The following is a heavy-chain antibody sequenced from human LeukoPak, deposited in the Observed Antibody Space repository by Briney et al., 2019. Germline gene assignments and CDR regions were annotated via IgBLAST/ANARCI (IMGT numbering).Heavy chain of an antibody. CDR1: DGSISSDNYY. J-gene: IGHJ5*02. CDR2: IYNNGIT. Sequence: SQTLSLTCTVSDGSISSDNYYWNWIRQPAGKGLEWIGRIYNNGITNYNHSLRSRVTISVDTSKKQFSLTLSSVTAADTAVYYCARGYKSGWFHGYNWFDPWGQGTLVTVSS. V-gene: IGHV4-61*02. D-gene: IGHD6-19*01. CDR3: ARGYKSGWFHGYNWFDP.